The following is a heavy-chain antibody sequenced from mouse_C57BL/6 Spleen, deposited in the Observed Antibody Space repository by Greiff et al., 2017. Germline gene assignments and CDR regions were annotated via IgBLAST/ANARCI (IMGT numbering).Heavy chain of an antibody. Sequence: EVKVVESGGGLVQPGGSMKLSCVASGFTFSNYWMNWVRQSPEKGLEWVAQIRLKSDNYATHYAESVKGRFTISRDDSKSSVYLQMNNLRAEDTGIYYCITGYGGYYFDYWGQGTTLTVSS. CDR3: ITGYGGYYFDY. D-gene: IGHD2-2*01. CDR1: GFTFSNYW. J-gene: IGHJ2*01. CDR2: IRLKSDNYAT. V-gene: IGHV6-3*01.